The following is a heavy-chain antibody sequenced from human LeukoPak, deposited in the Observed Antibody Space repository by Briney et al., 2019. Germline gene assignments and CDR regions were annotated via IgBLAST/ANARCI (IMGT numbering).Heavy chain of an antibody. CDR3: ARATTLGPADMIEGAFDI. V-gene: IGHV3-21*01. CDR2: ISSSSSNYI. CDR1: GFTFSSYS. J-gene: IGHJ3*02. Sequence: GGSLRLSCAASGFTFSSYSMNWVRQAPGKGLEWVSSISSSSSNYIYYADSVKGRFTISRDNAKNSLYLQMTSLRAEDTAVYYCARATTLGPADMIEGAFDIWGQGTMLTVSS. D-gene: IGHD2-2*01.